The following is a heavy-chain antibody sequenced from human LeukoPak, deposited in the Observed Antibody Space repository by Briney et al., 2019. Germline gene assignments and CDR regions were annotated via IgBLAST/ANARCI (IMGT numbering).Heavy chain of an antibody. CDR2: LYNTGST. D-gene: IGHD5-24*01. Sequence: PSETLSLTCTVSGGSFSTSSHYWAWIRQPPGEGLEWIGSLYNTGSTYYNPSLKSRVTISVDTSKNQFSLKLSSVTAADTAVYYCAKTGEGRTATIFGGVDYWGQGTLVTVSS. J-gene: IGHJ4*02. CDR1: GGSFSTSSHY. CDR3: AKTGEGRTATIFGGVDY. V-gene: IGHV4-39*01.